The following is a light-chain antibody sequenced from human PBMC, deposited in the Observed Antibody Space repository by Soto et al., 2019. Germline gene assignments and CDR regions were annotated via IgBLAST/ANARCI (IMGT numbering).Light chain of an antibody. Sequence: DIMFTQSPCTLSLSPGERATLSCRASQSVSSSYFAWYQQKPGRAPRLLIYGASSRATGIPDRFSGSGSGTDFTLTISRLEPEDFAVYYCQQYGSSSWTFGQGTKV. CDR3: QQYGSSSWT. CDR1: QSVSSSY. J-gene: IGKJ1*01. V-gene: IGKV3-20*01. CDR2: GAS.